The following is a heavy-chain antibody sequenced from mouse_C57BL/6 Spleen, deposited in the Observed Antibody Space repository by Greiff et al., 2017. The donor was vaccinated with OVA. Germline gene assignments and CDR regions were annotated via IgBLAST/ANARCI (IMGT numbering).Heavy chain of an antibody. D-gene: IGHD1-1*01. Sequence: VQLKQPGAELVKPGASVKLSCKASGYTFTSYWMHWVKQRPGQGLEWIGMIHPNSGSTNYNEKFKSKATLTVDKSSSTAYMQLSSLTSEDSAVYYCARSGDYYGSSPHWYFDVWGTGTTVTVSS. CDR3: ARSGDYYGSSPHWYFDV. V-gene: IGHV1-64*01. CDR1: GYTFTSYW. CDR2: IHPNSGST. J-gene: IGHJ1*03.